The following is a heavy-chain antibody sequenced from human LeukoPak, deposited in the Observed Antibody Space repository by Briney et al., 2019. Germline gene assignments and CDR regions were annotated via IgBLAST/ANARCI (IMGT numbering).Heavy chain of an antibody. Sequence: PSETLSLTCTVSGDSISSDTYYWGWIRQPPGKVLEWIGCMYYSGSTYPNPSFKSRVTMSADTSKNEFFLKLSSVTAADTTVYYCAREYYFGLDVWGQGTTVTVSS. CDR3: AREYYFGLDV. CDR2: MYYSGST. J-gene: IGHJ6*02. V-gene: IGHV4-39*07. CDR1: GDSISSDTYY.